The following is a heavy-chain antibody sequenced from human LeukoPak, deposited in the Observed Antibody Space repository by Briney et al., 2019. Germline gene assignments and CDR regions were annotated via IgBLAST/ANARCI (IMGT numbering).Heavy chain of an antibody. J-gene: IGHJ3*02. CDR2: ISSSSSYI. D-gene: IGHD3-16*02. CDR3: ASTTFTFGGVIVPRDAFDI. CDR1: GFTFSSYS. Sequence: GGSLRLSCAASGFTFSSYSMNWVRQAPGKGLEWVSSISSSSSYIYYADSVKGRFTISRDNAKNSLYLQMNSLRAEDTAGYYCASTTFTFGGVIVPRDAFDIWGQGTMVTVSS. V-gene: IGHV3-21*01.